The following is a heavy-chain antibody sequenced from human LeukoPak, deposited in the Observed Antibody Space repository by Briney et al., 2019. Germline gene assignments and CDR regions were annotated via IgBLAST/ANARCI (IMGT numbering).Heavy chain of an antibody. J-gene: IGHJ5*02. V-gene: IGHV4-31*03. D-gene: IGHD4-17*01. CDR3: ARGHTRTDDHYGGFRFDP. Sequence: PSETLSLTCTVSGGSISSGGYYWNWIRQDPGKGLEWIGNIYYSGGTYYNPSLKSRVSISADTSKNQFSLNLSSVTAADTAVYYCARGHTRTDDHYGGFRFDPWGQGTLVTVSS. CDR2: IYYSGGT. CDR1: GGSISSGGYY.